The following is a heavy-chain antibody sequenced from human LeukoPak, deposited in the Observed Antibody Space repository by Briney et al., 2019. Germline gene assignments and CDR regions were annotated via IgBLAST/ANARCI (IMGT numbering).Heavy chain of an antibody. CDR2: IYCSGST. CDR3: ARESSTSCFDP. V-gene: IGHV4-31*03. CDR1: GGSISSGGYY. D-gene: IGHD2-2*01. Sequence: IPSQTLSLTCTVSGGSISSGGYYWSWIRQHPGKGLEWIGYIYCSGSTYYNPSLKSRVTISVDTSKNQFSLKLSSVTAADTAVYYCARESSTSCFDPWGQGTLVTVSS. J-gene: IGHJ5*02.